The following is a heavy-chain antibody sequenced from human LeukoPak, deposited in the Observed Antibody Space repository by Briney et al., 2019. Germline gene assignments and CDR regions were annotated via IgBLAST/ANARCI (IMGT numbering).Heavy chain of an antibody. J-gene: IGHJ4*02. D-gene: IGHD4-11*01. CDR1: GYTFTDYY. V-gene: IGHV1-2*02. CDR2: INPNSGAT. CDR3: ARSTITTIPNFDY. Sequence: EASVKVSCKASGYTFTDYYIHWVRLAPGQGLEWMAWINPNSGATNNAQKFQGRVTVSRDTSISTAYMEFTKVRSDDTALYYCARSTITTIPNFDYWGQGTPVTVSS.